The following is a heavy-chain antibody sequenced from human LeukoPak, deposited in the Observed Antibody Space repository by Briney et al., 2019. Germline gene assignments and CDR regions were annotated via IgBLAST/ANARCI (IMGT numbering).Heavy chain of an antibody. CDR1: GGSISSSNW. CDR2: IYHSGST. CDR3: AREITMIAGTNWFDP. J-gene: IGHJ5*02. Sequence: SETLSLTCAVSGGSISSSNWWSWVRQPPGKGLEWIGEIYHSGSTNYNPSLKSRVTISVDKSKNQFSLKLSSVTAADTAVYYCAREITMIAGTNWFDPWGQGTLVTVSS. D-gene: IGHD3-22*01. V-gene: IGHV4-4*02.